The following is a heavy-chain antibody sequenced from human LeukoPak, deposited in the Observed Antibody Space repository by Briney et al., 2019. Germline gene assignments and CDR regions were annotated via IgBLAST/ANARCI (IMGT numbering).Heavy chain of an antibody. CDR1: GYTFTGYY. CDR3: ASGGYYDSSGYHDY. J-gene: IGHJ4*02. D-gene: IGHD3-22*01. CDR2: INPNSGGT. Sequence: ASVKVSCKAPGYTFTGYYMHWVRQAPGQGLEWMGRINPNSGGTNYAQKFQGRVTMTRDTSISTAYMELSRLRSDDTAVYYCASGGYYDSSGYHDYWGQGTLVTVSS. V-gene: IGHV1-2*06.